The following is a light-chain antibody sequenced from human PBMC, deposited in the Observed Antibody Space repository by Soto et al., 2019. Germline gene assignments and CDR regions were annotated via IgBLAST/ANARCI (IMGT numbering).Light chain of an antibody. Sequence: QSALTQPASVSGSPGQSITISCTGTSSDVGVYNYVSWYQQHPGKAPKLMIYDVSNRPSGVSNRFSGSKSGNTASLTISGFQAEDEADYYCSSYTSSSTLDSYVFGTGTKVTVL. CDR2: DVS. V-gene: IGLV2-14*01. J-gene: IGLJ1*01. CDR1: SSDVGVYNY. CDR3: SSYTSSSTLDSYV.